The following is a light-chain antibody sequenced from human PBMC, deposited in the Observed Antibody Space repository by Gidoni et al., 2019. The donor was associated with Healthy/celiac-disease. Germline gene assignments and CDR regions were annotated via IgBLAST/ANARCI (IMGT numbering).Light chain of an antibody. CDR3: QSHSSSLSWYV. V-gene: IGLV1-40*01. Sequence: LTHPRSVSGATRQRVTISCTGSSSNIGAGYDVHWYQQPPGTAPKLLIYGNNNRPSGVPDRFSVFKSGTSASLAITVLQAEDESDYYCQSHSSSLSWYVFGTGTKVTVL. CDR1: SSNIGAGYD. CDR2: GNN. J-gene: IGLJ1*01.